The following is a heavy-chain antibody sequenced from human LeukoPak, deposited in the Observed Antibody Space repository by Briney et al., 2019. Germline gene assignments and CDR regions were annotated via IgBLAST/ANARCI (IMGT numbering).Heavy chain of an antibody. J-gene: IGHJ4*02. V-gene: IGHV3-30-3*01. Sequence: GGSLRLSCAASGFTVSSNYMSWVRQAPGKGLEWVAVISYDGSNKYYADSVKGRFTISRDNSKNTLYLQMNSLRAEDTAVYYCARDTYWGQGTLVTVSS. CDR3: ARDTY. CDR2: ISYDGSNK. CDR1: GFTVSSNY.